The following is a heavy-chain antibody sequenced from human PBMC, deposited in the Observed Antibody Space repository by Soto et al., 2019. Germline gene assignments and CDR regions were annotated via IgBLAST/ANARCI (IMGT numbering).Heavy chain of an antibody. J-gene: IGHJ6*02. V-gene: IGHV4-39*01. CDR3: ATPLVVPAAMRDYYYYYGMDV. D-gene: IGHD2-2*01. Sequence: SETLSLTCTVSGGSISSSSYYWGWIRQPPGKGLEWIGSIYYSGSTYYNPSLKSRVTISVDTSKNQFSLKLSSVTAADTAVYYCATPLVVPAAMRDYYYYYGMDVWGQGTTVTV. CDR2: IYYSGST. CDR1: GGSISSSSYY.